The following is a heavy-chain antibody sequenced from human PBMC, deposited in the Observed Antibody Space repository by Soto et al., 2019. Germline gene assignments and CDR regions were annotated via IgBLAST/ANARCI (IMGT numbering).Heavy chain of an antibody. Sequence: EVQLVESGGGLVKPGGSLRLSCAASGFTFSSYSMNWVRQAPGKGLEWVSSISSSSSYIYYADSVKGRFTISRDNAKNSLYLQMNSLRAEDTAVYYCARELSVDTAMADYWGQGTLVTVSS. J-gene: IGHJ4*02. CDR3: ARELSVDTAMADY. D-gene: IGHD5-18*01. V-gene: IGHV3-21*01. CDR1: GFTFSSYS. CDR2: ISSSSSYI.